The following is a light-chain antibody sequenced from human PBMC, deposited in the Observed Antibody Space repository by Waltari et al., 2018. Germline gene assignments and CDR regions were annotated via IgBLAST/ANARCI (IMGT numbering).Light chain of an antibody. CDR1: QSVTTW. CDR2: KAS. J-gene: IGKJ1*01. Sequence: DIQMTQSPSTLSASVGDRVTITCRASQSVTTWLAWYQQKPGKAPKLLIHKASNLESGVPSRFSGSGSETEFTLTISSLQPDDFATYYCQQYNTYSRTFGQGTKVEIK. CDR3: QQYNTYSRT. V-gene: IGKV1-5*03.